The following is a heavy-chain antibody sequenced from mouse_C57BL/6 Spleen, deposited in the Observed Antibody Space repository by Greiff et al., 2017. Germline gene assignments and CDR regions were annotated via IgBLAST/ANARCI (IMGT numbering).Heavy chain of an antibody. CDR2: ISSGSSTI. CDR1: GFTFSDYG. D-gene: IGHD1-1*01. J-gene: IGHJ3*01. V-gene: IGHV5-17*01. CDR3: ARPYYYGSPACFAY. Sequence: EVKLMESGGGLVKPGGSLKLSCAASGFTFSDYGLHWVRQAPEKGLEWVAYISSGSSTISYADTVKGRFTISRDNAKNTLFLQMTSLRSEDTAMYYCARPYYYGSPACFAYWGQGTLVTVSA.